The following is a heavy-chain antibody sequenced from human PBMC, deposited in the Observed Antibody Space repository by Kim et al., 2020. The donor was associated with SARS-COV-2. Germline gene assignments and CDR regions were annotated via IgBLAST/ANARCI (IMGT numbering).Heavy chain of an antibody. J-gene: IGHJ6*02. D-gene: IGHD6-6*01. V-gene: IGHV3-23*01. CDR1: GFTFSSYA. CDR3: AKVQIAARPYYYYGMDV. Sequence: GGSLRLSCAASGFTFSSYAMSWVRQAPGKGLEWVSPISGSGGSTYYADSVKGRFTISRDNSKNTLYLQMNSLRAEDTAVYYCAKVQIAARPYYYYGMDVWGQGTTVTVSS. CDR2: ISGSGGST.